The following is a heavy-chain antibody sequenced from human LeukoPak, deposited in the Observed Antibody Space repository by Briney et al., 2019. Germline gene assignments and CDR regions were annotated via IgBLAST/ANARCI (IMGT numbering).Heavy chain of an antibody. CDR2: ISGSGGST. Sequence: GGSLRLSCAASGFTFSSYAMSWVRQAPGKGLEWVSAISGSGGSTYYADSVKGRFTISRDNSKNTLYLQMNSLRAEDTAVYYCARDYLYYGGKMRYFQHWGQGTLVTVSS. V-gene: IGHV3-23*01. CDR3: ARDYLYYGGKMRYFQH. J-gene: IGHJ1*01. D-gene: IGHD4-23*01. CDR1: GFTFSSYA.